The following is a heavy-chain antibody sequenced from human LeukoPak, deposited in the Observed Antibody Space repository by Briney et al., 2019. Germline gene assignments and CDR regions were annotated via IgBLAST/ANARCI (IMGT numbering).Heavy chain of an antibody. D-gene: IGHD3-22*01. J-gene: IGHJ4*02. V-gene: IGHV1-69*05. Sequence: SVKVSCKASGGTFSSYAISWVRQAPGQGLEWMGGIIPIFGTANYAQKFQGRVTITTGESTSTAYMELSSLRSEDTAVYYCARASPPYYYDSSGYYFDYWGQGTLVTVSS. CDR1: GGTFSSYA. CDR3: ARASPPYYYDSSGYYFDY. CDR2: IIPIFGTA.